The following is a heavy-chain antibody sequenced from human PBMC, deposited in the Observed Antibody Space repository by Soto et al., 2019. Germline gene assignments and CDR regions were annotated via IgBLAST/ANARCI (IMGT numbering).Heavy chain of an antibody. CDR2: IRNKANSYYT. J-gene: IGHJ4*02. CDR3: TRGVRGFIYGYSDY. D-gene: IGHD5-18*01. CDR1: GFTFSDHY. Sequence: EVQLVESGGGLVQPGGSLRLSCAASGFTFSDHYMDWVRQTPGKGLEWIGRIRNKANSYYTEYAASVKGRFTISRDDSKNSLCLQMNSLKTEDTAVYYCTRGVRGFIYGYSDYWGQGTLVTVSS. V-gene: IGHV3-72*01.